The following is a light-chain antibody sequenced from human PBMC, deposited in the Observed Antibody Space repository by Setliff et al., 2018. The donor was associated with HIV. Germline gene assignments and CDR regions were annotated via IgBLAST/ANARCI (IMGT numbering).Light chain of an antibody. CDR2: DVS. V-gene: IGLV2-14*03. Sequence: QSALTQPASVSGSPGQSITISCTGTSSNVGGYDYVSWYQQHPGKVPKLMIYDVSNRPSGVSNRFSGSKSGNTASLTISGLQAEDEADYYCSSYTFSTSLEVIFGGGTK. CDR1: SSNVGGYDY. J-gene: IGLJ2*01. CDR3: SSYTFSTSLEVI.